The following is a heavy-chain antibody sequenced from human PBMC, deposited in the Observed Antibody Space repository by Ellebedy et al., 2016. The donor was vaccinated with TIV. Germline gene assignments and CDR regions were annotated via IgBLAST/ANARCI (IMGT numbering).Heavy chain of an antibody. Sequence: SVKVSCXASGGTFSSYAISWVRQAPGQGLEWMGGIIPIFGTANYAQKFQGRVTITADESTSTAYMELSSLRSEDTAVYYCARGVGATSVPTDYGMDVWGQGTTVTVSS. CDR1: GGTFSSYA. J-gene: IGHJ6*02. CDR3: ARGVGATSVPTDYGMDV. D-gene: IGHD1-26*01. CDR2: IIPIFGTA. V-gene: IGHV1-69*13.